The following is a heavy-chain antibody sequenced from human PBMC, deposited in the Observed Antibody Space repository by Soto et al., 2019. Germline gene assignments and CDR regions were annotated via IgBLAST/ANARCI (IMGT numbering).Heavy chain of an antibody. J-gene: IGHJ3*01. CDR1: GYRFTSYW. Sequence: GESLKMSCKGSGYRFTSYWNGSVRQMPGKGLEWMGIIYPGDSDTRYSPSFQGQVTISADKSISTAYLQWSSLKASDTAMYYCARQRYSSSWYLVWGQGTMVT. D-gene: IGHD6-13*01. V-gene: IGHV5-51*01. CDR3: ARQRYSSSWYLV. CDR2: IYPGDSDT.